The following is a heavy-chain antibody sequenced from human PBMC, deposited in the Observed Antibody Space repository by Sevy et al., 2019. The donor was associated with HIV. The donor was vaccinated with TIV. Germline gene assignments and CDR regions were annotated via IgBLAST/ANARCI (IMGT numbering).Heavy chain of an antibody. CDR3: ANAYSGIHSHSYLYALDV. CDR1: GFSFSYYG. Sequence: GGSLRLSCIGSGFSFSYYGIHWVRQSPGKGLDWVALISHDGINEYYADSVKGRFTISRDNSKNTVYLEMNSLRNEDMAIYFCANAYSGIHSHSYLYALDVWGQGTTVTVSS. D-gene: IGHD1-26*01. V-gene: IGHV3-30*18. J-gene: IGHJ6*02. CDR2: ISHDGINE.